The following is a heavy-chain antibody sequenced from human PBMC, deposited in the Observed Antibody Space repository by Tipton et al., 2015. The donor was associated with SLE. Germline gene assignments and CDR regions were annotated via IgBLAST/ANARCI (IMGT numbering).Heavy chain of an antibody. V-gene: IGHV4-34*01. Sequence: TLSLTCAVYGGSFSGYYWSWLRQSPGKGLEWIGEINHSGSTNYNPSLKSRVTITVDRTTNQFSLNLGSVSAAGTAVYYCARERIEEYGGKENWIDPWGEGTLVPVSS. D-gene: IGHD4/OR15-4a*01. J-gene: IGHJ5*02. CDR3: ARERIEEYGGKENWIDP. CDR2: INHSGST. CDR1: GGSFSGYY.